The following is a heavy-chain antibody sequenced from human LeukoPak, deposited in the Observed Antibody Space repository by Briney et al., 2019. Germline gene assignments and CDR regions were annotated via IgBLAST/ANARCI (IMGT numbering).Heavy chain of an antibody. V-gene: IGHV5-51*01. J-gene: IGHJ4*02. CDR2: IYPGDSDI. Sequence: GESLKISCEAFGYTFTRSWIGWVRQMPGKGLEWVGIIYPGDSDIRYSPSFQGQVTISVDKSISTAYLQWSSLKASDTAMYYCARVSLGAGVYWGQGTLVTVSS. CDR3: ARVSLGAGVY. D-gene: IGHD1-26*01. CDR1: GYTFTRSW.